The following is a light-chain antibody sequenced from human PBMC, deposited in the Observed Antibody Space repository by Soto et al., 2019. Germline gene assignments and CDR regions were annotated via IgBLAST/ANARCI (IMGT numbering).Light chain of an antibody. CDR1: SFNIGNSY. J-gene: IGLJ7*01. CDR2: DNN. V-gene: IGLV1-51*01. Sequence: QSVLTQPPSVSAAPGQKVTISCSGSSFNIGNSYVSWYQQLPGTAPKFLIYDNNKRPSGIPDRFSGSKSGTSATLGITGLQTGDEADYYCGTWDSSLSAAVFGGGTQLTVL. CDR3: GTWDSSLSAAV.